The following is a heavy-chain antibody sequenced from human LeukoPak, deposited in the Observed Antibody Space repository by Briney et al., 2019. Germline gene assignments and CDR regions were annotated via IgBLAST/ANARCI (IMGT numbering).Heavy chain of an antibody. CDR1: GLTSSVHY. J-gene: IGHJ4*02. D-gene: IGHD6-19*01. Sequence: PGGSLRLSCAASGLTSSVHYMNWIRQAPGKRLEWVSYISSSGSTIYYADSVKGRFTISRDNAKNSLYLQMNSLRAEDTAVYDCARDGATYRRGWYAYWGQGTLVTASS. CDR3: ARDGATYRRGWYAY. V-gene: IGHV3-11*04. CDR2: ISSSGSTI.